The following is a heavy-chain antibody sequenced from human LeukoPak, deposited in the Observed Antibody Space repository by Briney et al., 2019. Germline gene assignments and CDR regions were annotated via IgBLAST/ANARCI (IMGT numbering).Heavy chain of an antibody. J-gene: IGHJ5*02. D-gene: IGHD3-22*01. CDR2: IYYSGST. CDR1: GGYISSYY. Sequence: PSETLSLTCTVSGGYISSYYWSWIRQSPGKGLEWIGYIYYSGSTNCNPSLKSRVTISVDTSKNQFSLKLSSVTAADTAVYYCARQRPYYYDGSGYYDPRGQGILVTVS. CDR3: ARQRPYYYDGSGYYDP. V-gene: IGHV4-59*08.